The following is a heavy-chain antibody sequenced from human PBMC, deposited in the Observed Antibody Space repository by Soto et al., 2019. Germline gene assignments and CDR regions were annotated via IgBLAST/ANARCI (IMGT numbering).Heavy chain of an antibody. V-gene: IGHV3-15*07. CDR2: IKSKTDGGTT. CDR1: GFTFSNAW. D-gene: IGHD3-10*01. CDR3: TTDRSLLLWFGELLPLDAFDI. J-gene: IGHJ3*02. Sequence: GGSLRLSCAASGFTFSNAWMNWVRQAPGKGLEWVGRIKSKTDGGTTDYAAPVKGRFTISRDDSKNTLYLQMNSLKTEDTAVYYCTTDRSLLLWFGELLPLDAFDIWGQGTMVTVSS.